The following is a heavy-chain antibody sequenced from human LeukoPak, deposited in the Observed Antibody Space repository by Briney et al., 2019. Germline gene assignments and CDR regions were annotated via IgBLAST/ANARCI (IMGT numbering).Heavy chain of an antibody. CDR2: IIPIFGTA. J-gene: IGHJ4*02. V-gene: IGHV1-69*05. CDR1: GGTFSSYA. Sequence: GASVKVSCKASGGTFSSYAISWVRQAPGQGLEWMGGIIPIFGTANYAQKFQGRVTITTDESTSTAYMELSSLRSEDTAVYYCAKGGQWLDREIDYWGQGTLVTVSS. CDR3: AKGGQWLDREIDY. D-gene: IGHD6-19*01.